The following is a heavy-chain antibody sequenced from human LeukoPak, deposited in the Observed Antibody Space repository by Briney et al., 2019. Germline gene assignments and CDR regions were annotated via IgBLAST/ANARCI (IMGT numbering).Heavy chain of an antibody. J-gene: IGHJ4*02. CDR1: GFNFSSCG. Sequence: GRSLRLSCAASGFNFSSCGMPWVRQAPGKGLEWVAVIWYDGLNKYYSDSVKGRFTISRDTSKNTVYLQMNSLRGDDTAIYYCARDPFGSGSYYFPHFDYWGQGTLVTVSS. CDR3: ARDPFGSGSYYFPHFDY. CDR2: IWYDGLNK. V-gene: IGHV3-33*01. D-gene: IGHD3-10*01.